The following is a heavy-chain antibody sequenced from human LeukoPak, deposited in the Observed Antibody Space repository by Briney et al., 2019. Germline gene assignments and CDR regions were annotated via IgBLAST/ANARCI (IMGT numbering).Heavy chain of an antibody. V-gene: IGHV3-49*04. CDR2: IRSKAYGGTT. CDR3: TRDPRGSYGPDAFDI. D-gene: IGHD1-26*01. CDR1: GFTFGDYA. J-gene: IGHJ3*02. Sequence: GGSLRLSCTASGFTFGDYAMSWVRQAPGKGLEWVGFIRSKAYGGTTEYAASVKGRFTISRDDSKSIAHLQMNSLKTEDTAVYYCTRDPRGSYGPDAFDIWGQGTMVTVSS.